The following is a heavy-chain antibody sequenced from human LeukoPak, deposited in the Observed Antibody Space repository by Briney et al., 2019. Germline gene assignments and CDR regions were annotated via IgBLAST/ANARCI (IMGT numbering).Heavy chain of an antibody. J-gene: IGHJ5*02. CDR2: IYPGDSDT. D-gene: IGHD2-15*01. CDR1: GYSFTSYW. V-gene: IGHV5-51*01. CDR3: ARQVPGCSGGSCYSGWFDP. Sequence: PGESLQISCKGSGYSFTSYWIGWVRQMPGKGLEWVGIIYPGDSDTRYSPSFQGQVTMSADKSISTAYLQWSSLKASDTAMYYCARQVPGCSGGSCYSGWFDPWGQGTLVTVSS.